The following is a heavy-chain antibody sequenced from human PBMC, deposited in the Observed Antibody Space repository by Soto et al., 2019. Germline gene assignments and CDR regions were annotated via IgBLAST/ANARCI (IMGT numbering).Heavy chain of an antibody. CDR1: GITFSNYA. Sequence: GGSLRLSCAASGITFSNYAMNWVRQVPGKGLEWVSGISGSGGGGSTSYADSVKGRFTISRDDSKNRLYLQMNSLRAEDTAVYYCARTGYSRIFDYWGQGTLVTVSS. V-gene: IGHV3-23*01. J-gene: IGHJ4*02. CDR2: ISGSGGGGST. D-gene: IGHD6-13*01. CDR3: ARTGYSRIFDY.